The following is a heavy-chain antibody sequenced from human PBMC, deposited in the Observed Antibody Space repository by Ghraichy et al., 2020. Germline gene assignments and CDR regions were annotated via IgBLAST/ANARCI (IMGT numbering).Heavy chain of an antibody. Sequence: SVKVSCKASGGAFVSNGISWVRQAPGQGLEWIGEIMPLFGSTNYAQKFQGRVTITADESTSTAFMELTSLRSEDTALYYCARETPHSGNWYFDLWGRGTLVTVSS. V-gene: IGHV1-69*13. CDR2: IMPLFGST. D-gene: IGHD3-10*01. CDR1: GGAFVSNG. J-gene: IGHJ2*01. CDR3: ARETPHSGNWYFDL.